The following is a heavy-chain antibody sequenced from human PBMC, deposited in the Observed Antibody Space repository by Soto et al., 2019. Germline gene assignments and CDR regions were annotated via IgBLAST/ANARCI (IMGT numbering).Heavy chain of an antibody. Sequence: GGSLRLSCAASGFTFSSYAMSWVRQAPGKGLEWVSAISGSGGSTYYADSVKGRFTISRDNSKNTLYLQMNSLRAEDTAVYYCAKDYDSSGYYYVRYYYYGMDVWGQGTTVTVSS. CDR1: GFTFSSYA. D-gene: IGHD3-22*01. V-gene: IGHV3-23*01. CDR3: AKDYDSSGYYYVRYYYYGMDV. CDR2: ISGSGGST. J-gene: IGHJ6*02.